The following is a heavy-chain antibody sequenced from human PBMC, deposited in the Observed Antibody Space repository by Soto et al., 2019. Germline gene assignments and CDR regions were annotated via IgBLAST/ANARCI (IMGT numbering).Heavy chain of an antibody. V-gene: IGHV3-30*18. CDR2: ISYDGSNK. CDR3: AKDRGLAPDYYYYGMDV. CDR1: GFTFSSYG. J-gene: IGHJ6*02. Sequence: QVQLVESGGGVVQPGRSLRLSCAASGFTFSSYGMHWVRQAPGKGLEWVAVISYDGSNKYYADSVKGRFTISRDNSKNALYLQMNSLRAEATAVYYCAKDRGLAPDYYYYGMDVWGHGTTVTVSS. D-gene: IGHD6-19*01.